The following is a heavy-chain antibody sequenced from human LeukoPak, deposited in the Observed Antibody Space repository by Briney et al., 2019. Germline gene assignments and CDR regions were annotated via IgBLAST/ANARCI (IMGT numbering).Heavy chain of an antibody. CDR3: ASGLNYFDY. V-gene: IGHV3-21*01. Sequence: GGSLILSCAASGFTFSSYNMKWVRQAPGKGLEWVSSISSRSSYIFYADSVKGRFTISRDNAKKSLYLQMNSLRAEDTAVYYCASGLNYFDYWGQGSLVTVSS. J-gene: IGHJ4*02. CDR2: ISSRSSYI. D-gene: IGHD3/OR15-3a*01. CDR1: GFTFSSYN.